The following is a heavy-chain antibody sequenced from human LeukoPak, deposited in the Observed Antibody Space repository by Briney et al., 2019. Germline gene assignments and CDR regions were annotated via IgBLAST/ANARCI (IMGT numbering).Heavy chain of an antibody. J-gene: IGHJ4*02. V-gene: IGHV4-34*01. Sequence: EXLSLTCAVYGGSFSGYYWSWIRQPPGKGLEWIGEINHSGSTNYNPSLTSGGTISVETSKNQFSLKLSSVTPADTAVYYCARENSSGYPDYWGQGTLVTVSS. CDR3: ARENSSGYPDY. D-gene: IGHD6-19*01. CDR2: INHSGST. CDR1: GGSFSGYY.